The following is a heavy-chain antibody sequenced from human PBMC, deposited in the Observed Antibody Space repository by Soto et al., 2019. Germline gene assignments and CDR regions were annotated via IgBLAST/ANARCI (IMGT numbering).Heavy chain of an antibody. CDR3: ARSPDSSGYYPRWYYYGMDV. CDR1: GSPISTSNW. J-gene: IGHJ6*02. Sequence: PSETLSPTFSNSGSPISTSNWLLWPRQPPGKWLEWIGEIYHSGSTIYNPSLKSRVTISVDKSKNQFSLKLSSVTAADTAVYYCARSPDSSGYYPRWYYYGMDVWGQGT. D-gene: IGHD3-22*01. CDR2: IYHSGST. V-gene: IGHV4-4*02.